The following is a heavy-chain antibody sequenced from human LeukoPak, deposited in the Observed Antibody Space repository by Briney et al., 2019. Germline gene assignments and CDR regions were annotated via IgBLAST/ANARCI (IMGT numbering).Heavy chain of an antibody. Sequence: GGSLRLSCAASGFTFSSYAMSWVRQAPGKGLEWVSTIGGSGGNTYYADSVKGRFTISRDNSKSTVYLQMNSPRAEDTAIYYCAKDNSWGDSGSYHNWGQGTLVTVSS. D-gene: IGHD3-10*01. CDR2: IGGSGGNT. J-gene: IGHJ4*02. V-gene: IGHV3-23*01. CDR3: AKDNSWGDSGSYHN. CDR1: GFTFSSYA.